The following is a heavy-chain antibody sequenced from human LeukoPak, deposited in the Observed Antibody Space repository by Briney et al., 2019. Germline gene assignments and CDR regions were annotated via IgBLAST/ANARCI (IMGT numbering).Heavy chain of an antibody. V-gene: IGHV3-13*01. D-gene: IGHD1-1*01. Sequence: GGSLRLSCAASGFTFSDYDMHWVRQAAGKGLEWVSAIGTAGDTHYTGSVKGRFTISRENAKNSLYLQMNSLRAGDTAVYYCARVAKERVGGVYYFDYWGQGTLVTVSS. CDR2: IGTAGDT. CDR3: ARVAKERVGGVYYFDY. J-gene: IGHJ4*02. CDR1: GFTFSDYD.